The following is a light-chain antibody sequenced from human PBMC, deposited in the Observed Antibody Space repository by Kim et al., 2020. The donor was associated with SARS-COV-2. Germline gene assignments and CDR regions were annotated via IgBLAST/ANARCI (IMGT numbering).Light chain of an antibody. CDR1: QSISSW. V-gene: IGKV1-5*01. Sequence: ASEGDRVTITCRASQSISSWLAWYQQRPGKAPQLLIYDASSLESGVASRFSGSGSGTEFTLTISSLQPDDFATYYCQQYNSDSKTFGQGTKVDIK. J-gene: IGKJ1*01. CDR2: DAS. CDR3: QQYNSDSKT.